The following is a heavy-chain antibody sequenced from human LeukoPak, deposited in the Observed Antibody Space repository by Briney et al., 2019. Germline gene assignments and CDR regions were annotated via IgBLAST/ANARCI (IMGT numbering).Heavy chain of an antibody. CDR2: IYYSGST. CDR3: AREHEVMGYFDY. J-gene: IGHJ4*02. CDR1: GFTFSDYY. Sequence: KPGGSLRLSCAASGFTFSDYYVSWIRQAPGKGLEWIGYIYYSGSTNYNPSLKSRVTISVDTSKNQFSLKLSSVTAADTAVYYCAREHEVMGYFDYWGQGTLVTVSS. D-gene: IGHD3-16*01. V-gene: IGHV4-59*01.